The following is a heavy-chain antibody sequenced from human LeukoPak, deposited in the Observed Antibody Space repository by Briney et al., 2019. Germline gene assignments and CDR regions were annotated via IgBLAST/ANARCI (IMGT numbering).Heavy chain of an antibody. Sequence: SETLSLTCTVSGGSISSSSYYWGWIRQPPGKGLEWIGSIYYSGSTYYNPSLKSRVTISVDTSKNQFSLKLSSVAAADTAVYYCARGLHYYYYMDVWGKGTTVTISS. D-gene: IGHD2-15*01. V-gene: IGHV4-39*07. CDR2: IYYSGST. J-gene: IGHJ6*03. CDR1: GGSISSSSYY. CDR3: ARGLHYYYYMDV.